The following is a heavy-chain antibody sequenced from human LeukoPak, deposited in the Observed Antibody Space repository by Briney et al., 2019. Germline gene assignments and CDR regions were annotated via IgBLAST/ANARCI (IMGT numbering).Heavy chain of an antibody. D-gene: IGHD3-10*01. J-gene: IGHJ5*02. CDR2: IYYSGST. V-gene: IGHV4-39*07. Sequence: PSETLSLTCTVSGGSISSSSYYWGWIRQPPGKGLEWIGSIYYSGSTYYNPSLKSRVTISVDTSKNQFSLKLSSVTAADTAVYYCARDGGVLLWFGDRHGSFDPWGQGTLVTVSS. CDR1: GGSISSSSYY. CDR3: ARDGGVLLWFGDRHGSFDP.